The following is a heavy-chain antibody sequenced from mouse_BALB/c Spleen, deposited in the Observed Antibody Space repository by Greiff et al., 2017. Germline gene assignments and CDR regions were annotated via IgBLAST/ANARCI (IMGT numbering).Heavy chain of an antibody. CDR3: ARVDGSSFARFAY. CDR1: GFSLSRYS. J-gene: IGHJ3*01. D-gene: IGHD1-1*01. Sequence: VKLVESGPGLVAPSQSLSITCTVSGFSLSRYSVHWVRQPPGKGLEWLGMIWGGGSTDYNSALKSRLSISKDNSKSQVFLKMNSLQTDDTAMYYCARVDGSSFARFAYWGQGTLVTVSA. CDR2: IWGGGST. V-gene: IGHV2-6-4*01.